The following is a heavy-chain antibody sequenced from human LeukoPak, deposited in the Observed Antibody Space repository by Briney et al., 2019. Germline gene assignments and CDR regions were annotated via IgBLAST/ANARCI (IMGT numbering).Heavy chain of an antibody. CDR2: ISGSGTTV. J-gene: IGHJ5*02. CDR3: ARERFRGSYSP. D-gene: IGHD1-26*01. Sequence: GGSLRLSCAASGFTFSDFYMSWVRQAPGKGLEWVSDISGSGTTVYYADSVKGRFTISRDNTNNSLFLQMNSLRAEDTAVYFCARERFRGSYSPWGRGTLVSVSS. CDR1: GFTFSDFY. V-gene: IGHV3-11*01.